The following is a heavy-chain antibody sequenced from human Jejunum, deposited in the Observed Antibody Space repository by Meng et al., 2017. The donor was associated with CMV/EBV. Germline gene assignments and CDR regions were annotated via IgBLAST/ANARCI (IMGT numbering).Heavy chain of an antibody. J-gene: IGHJ4*02. Sequence: SIRNPAYFWTLIRQSPGKGLEWLGYIYYSGNAYYPPSLKSRLNMSVDTSKNQFSLHLSSVTAADTAVYYCARAYAYYYDSSVYYFDYWGQGALVTVSS. V-gene: IGHV4-30-4*08. CDR3: ARAYAYYYDSSVYYFDY. CDR1: SIRNPAYF. CDR2: IYYSGNA. D-gene: IGHD3-22*01.